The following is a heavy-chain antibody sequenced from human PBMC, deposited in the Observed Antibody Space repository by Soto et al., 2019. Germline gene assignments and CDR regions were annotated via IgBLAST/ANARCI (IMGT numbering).Heavy chain of an antibody. V-gene: IGHV3-33*01. D-gene: IGHD6-19*01. J-gene: IGHJ3*02. Sequence: GGSLRLSCAASGFTFSSYGMHWVRQAPGKGLEWVAVIWYDGSNKYYADSVKGRFTISRDNSKNTLYLQMNSLRAEDTAVYYCARGYSSGWLDAFDIWGQGTVVTVS. CDR1: GFTFSSYG. CDR2: IWYDGSNK. CDR3: ARGYSSGWLDAFDI.